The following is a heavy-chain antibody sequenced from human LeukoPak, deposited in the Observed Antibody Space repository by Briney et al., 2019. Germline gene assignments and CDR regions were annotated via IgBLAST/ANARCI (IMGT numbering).Heavy chain of an antibody. CDR1: GFTFSSYA. Sequence: GGSPRLSCAASGFTFSSYAMSWVRQAPGKGLEWVSAISGSGGSTYYADSVKGRFTISRDNSKNTLYLQMNSLRAEDTAVYYCAKVEASYGDYYFDYWGQGTLVTVSS. J-gene: IGHJ4*02. V-gene: IGHV3-23*01. D-gene: IGHD4-17*01. CDR2: ISGSGGST. CDR3: AKVEASYGDYYFDY.